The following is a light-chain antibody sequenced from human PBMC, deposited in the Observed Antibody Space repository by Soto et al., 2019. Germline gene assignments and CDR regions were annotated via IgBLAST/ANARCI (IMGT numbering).Light chain of an antibody. V-gene: IGKV3-15*01. J-gene: IGKJ1*01. CDR3: HHYNSWPPRT. CDR2: GAS. CDR1: QSVSSN. Sequence: EIVLKKSPCTLSLSTGERATLSCRASQSVSSNLAWYQQKPGQAPRLLIYGASIRATGITARFTGSGSGTEVTLTISSLQSADFAVYYCHHYNSWPPRTFGQGTKVDIK.